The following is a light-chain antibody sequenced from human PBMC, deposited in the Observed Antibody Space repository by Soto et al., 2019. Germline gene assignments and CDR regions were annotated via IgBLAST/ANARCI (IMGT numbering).Light chain of an antibody. CDR1: QDIGTE. CDR3: LQDDAHPRT. V-gene: IGKV1-6*01. J-gene: IGKJ2*01. CDR2: GAY. Sequence: AIQMTQSPSSLSASVGDRVIITCRASQDIGTELAWYQQKAGKAPQLLVYGAYILQSGVASRFSGSGSGTDFTLTISSLQPEDLATYYCLQDDAHPRTFGQGTKLEIK.